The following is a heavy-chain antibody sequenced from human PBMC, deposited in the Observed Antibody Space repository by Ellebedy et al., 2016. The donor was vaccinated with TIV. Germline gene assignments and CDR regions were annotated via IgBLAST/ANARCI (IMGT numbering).Heavy chain of an antibody. V-gene: IGHV3-23*01. CDR3: AKLDSSGYYYGRFDY. CDR1: GFTFRNFA. CDR2: ISSSGVST. Sequence: GGSLRLSCAASGFTFRNFAMTWVRQAPGTGLEWVSSISSSGVSTDYADSVRGRVTISRDNSKNTLYLQMNSLRADDSAVYYCAKLDSSGYYYGRFDYWGQGTLVTVSS. D-gene: IGHD3-22*01. J-gene: IGHJ4*02.